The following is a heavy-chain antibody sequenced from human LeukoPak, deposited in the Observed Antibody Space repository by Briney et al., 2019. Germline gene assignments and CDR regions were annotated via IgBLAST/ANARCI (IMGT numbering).Heavy chain of an antibody. V-gene: IGHV4-34*01. CDR2: INHSGST. D-gene: IGHD3-22*01. J-gene: IGHJ4*02. CDR1: GGSFSGYY. CDR3: ARGVTYYYDSCGYPGDY. Sequence: SETLSLTCAVYGGSFSGYYWSWIRQPPGKGLEWIGEINHSGSTNYNPSLKSRVTISVDTSKNQFSLKLSSVTAADTAVYYCARGVTYYYDSCGYPGDYWGQGTLVTVSS.